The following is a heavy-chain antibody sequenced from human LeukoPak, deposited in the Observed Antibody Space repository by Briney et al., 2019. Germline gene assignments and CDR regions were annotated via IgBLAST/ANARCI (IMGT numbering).Heavy chain of an antibody. CDR2: INAGNGNT. CDR3: ARELGYCSSTSCYGYNWFDP. V-gene: IGHV1-3*01. Sequence: ASVKVSCKASGYTFTSYAMHWVRQAPGQRLEWMGWINAGNGNTKYSQKFQGRVTITRDTSASTAYMELRSLRSEDTAVYYCARELGYCSSTSCYGYNWFDPWGQGTLVTVSS. D-gene: IGHD2-2*01. J-gene: IGHJ5*02. CDR1: GYTFTSYA.